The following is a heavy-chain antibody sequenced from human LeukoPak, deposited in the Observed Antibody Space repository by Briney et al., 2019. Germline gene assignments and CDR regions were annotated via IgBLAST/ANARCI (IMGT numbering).Heavy chain of an antibody. J-gene: IGHJ5*02. D-gene: IGHD3-9*01. CDR3: ARAPYDILTGYSLNWFDP. V-gene: IGHV1-3*01. Sequence: GASVKVSCKASGYTFTTYATHWVRQAPGQRLEWMGWINGDNGNTKYSQKFQGRVTITRDTSAYTAYMELRSLSSADTAVYFCARAPYDILTGYSLNWFDPWGQGTLVTVSS. CDR2: INGDNGNT. CDR1: GYTFTTYA.